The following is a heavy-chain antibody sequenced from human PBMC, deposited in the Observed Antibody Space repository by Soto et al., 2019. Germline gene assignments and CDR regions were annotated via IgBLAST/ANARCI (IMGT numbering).Heavy chain of an antibody. CDR2: ISNDGALK. J-gene: IGHJ4*02. V-gene: IGHV3-30-3*01. Sequence: QXQLVESGGGVVPPGRSLRLSCAASGITFSRYAMHWVRXXXGXXLEWVAVISNDGALKFYADSVKGRFTISRDNSKSTLXLQMXSLRADDTAXXYXXXXXXXXXYFDYWGQGTLLTVSS. CDR1: GITFSRYA. CDR3: XXXXXXXXYFDY.